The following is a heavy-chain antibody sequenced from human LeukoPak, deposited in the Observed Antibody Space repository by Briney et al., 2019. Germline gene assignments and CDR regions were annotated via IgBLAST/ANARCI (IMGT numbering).Heavy chain of an antibody. Sequence: PGGSLRLSCAASGFTFSSYSMNWVRQAPGKGLEWVSYISSSSTIYYADSVKGRFTISRDNAKNSLYLQMNSLRDEDTAVYYCARDGYITYFDYWGQGTLVTVSS. CDR2: ISSSSTI. CDR1: GFTFSSYS. CDR3: ARDGYITYFDY. D-gene: IGHD3-22*01. J-gene: IGHJ4*02. V-gene: IGHV3-48*02.